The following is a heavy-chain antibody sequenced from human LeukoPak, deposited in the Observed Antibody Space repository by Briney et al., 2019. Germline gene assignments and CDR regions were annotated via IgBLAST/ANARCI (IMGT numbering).Heavy chain of an antibody. CDR1: GFTFSNYA. J-gene: IGHJ4*02. Sequence: PGGSLRLSCAASGFTFSNYAIHWVRQAPGKGLEWVAVISYDGSNKYYADSVKGRFAISRDNSKNTLFLQMNNLRAEDTAVYYCARNLYYYDSSGYYYYWGQGTLVTVSS. D-gene: IGHD3-22*01. V-gene: IGHV3-30*09. CDR2: ISYDGSNK. CDR3: ARNLYYYDSSGYYYY.